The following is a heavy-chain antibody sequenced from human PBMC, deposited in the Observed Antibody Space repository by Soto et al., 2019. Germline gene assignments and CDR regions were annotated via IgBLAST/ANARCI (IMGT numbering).Heavy chain of an antibody. D-gene: IGHD3-3*01. J-gene: IGHJ4*02. Sequence: SSETLSLTCTVSGRPVSSGGYYWTWIRQLPGKGLEWIGYIYHIGSPSYNPSLKSRLSMSLDTSKNQFSLKLSSVTAADTAVYYSARVPHDFWSGYYFFDYWGQGTLVTVSS. CDR3: ARVPHDFWSGYYFFDY. CDR1: GRPVSSGGYY. V-gene: IGHV4-31*03. CDR2: IYHIGSP.